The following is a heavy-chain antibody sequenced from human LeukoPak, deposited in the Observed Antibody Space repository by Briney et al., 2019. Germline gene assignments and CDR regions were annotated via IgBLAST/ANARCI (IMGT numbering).Heavy chain of an antibody. D-gene: IGHD5-12*01. V-gene: IGHV4-4*09. CDR3: ARRATMLAGGYFDY. CDR2: IYASGST. CDR1: GGSISSYY. Sequence: PSETLSLTCTASGGSISSYYWSWIRQPPGRGLEWVGYIYASGSTTYSPSLKSRVAISIDTSKNQFSLRLSSVTAADTAVYYCARRATMLAGGYFDYWGQGTLVSVSS. J-gene: IGHJ4*02.